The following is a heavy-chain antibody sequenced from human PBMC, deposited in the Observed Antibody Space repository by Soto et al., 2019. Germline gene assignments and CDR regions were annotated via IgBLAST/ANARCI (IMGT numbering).Heavy chain of an antibody. J-gene: IGHJ6*02. Sequence: SETLSLTCTVSGGSVSSGSYYWSWIRQPPGKGLEWIGYIYYSGSTNYNPSLKSRVTISVDTSKNQFSLKLSSVTAADTAVYYCASSQGATYYYGSGSYNYYGMDVWGQGTTVTVSS. CDR3: ASSQGATYYYGSGSYNYYGMDV. CDR1: GGSVSSGSYY. V-gene: IGHV4-61*01. CDR2: IYYSGST. D-gene: IGHD3-10*01.